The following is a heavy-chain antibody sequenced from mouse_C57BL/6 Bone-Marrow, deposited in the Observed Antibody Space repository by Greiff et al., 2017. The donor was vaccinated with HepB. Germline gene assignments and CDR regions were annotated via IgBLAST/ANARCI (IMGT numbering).Heavy chain of an antibody. V-gene: IGHV14-4*01. D-gene: IGHD2-5*01. CDR3: TTAYYSNYVSVLWFAY. J-gene: IGHJ3*01. Sequence: LVESGAELVRPGASVKLSCTASGFNIKDDYMHWVKQRPEQGLEWIGWIDPENGDTEYASKFQGKATITADTSSNTAYLQLSSLTSEDTAVYYCTTAYYSNYVSVLWFAYWGQGTLVTVSA. CDR2: IDPENGDT. CDR1: GFNIKDDY.